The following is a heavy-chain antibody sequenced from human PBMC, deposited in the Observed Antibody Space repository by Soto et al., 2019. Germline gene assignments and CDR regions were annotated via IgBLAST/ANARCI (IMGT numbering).Heavy chain of an antibody. CDR1: GYTFTSYD. CDR3: ARVSAELKQGWNDKDF. D-gene: IGHD1-1*01. CDR2: MNPNSGNT. J-gene: IGHJ6*02. V-gene: IGHV1-8*01. Sequence: ASVKVSCKASGYTFTSYDINWVRQATGQGLEWMGWMNPNSGNTGYAQKFQGRVTMSRYTSISTACMELSSLRSEDTVAYYCARVSAELKQGWNDKDFWGRLTT.